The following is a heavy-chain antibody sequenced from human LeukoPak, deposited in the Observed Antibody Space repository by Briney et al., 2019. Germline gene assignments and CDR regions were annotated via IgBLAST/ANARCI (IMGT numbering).Heavy chain of an antibody. V-gene: IGHV3-21*01. CDR2: ISSSRSYI. CDR3: ARILSSSHAFDI. Sequence: GGSLGLSCAASGFTFSSYNMNWVRQVPGKGLEWVSSISSSRSYIYYADSVKGRFTISRDNAKNSLYLQMNSLRAEDTAVYYCARILSSSHAFDIWGQGTMVTVSS. J-gene: IGHJ3*02. CDR1: GFTFSSYN. D-gene: IGHD6-13*01.